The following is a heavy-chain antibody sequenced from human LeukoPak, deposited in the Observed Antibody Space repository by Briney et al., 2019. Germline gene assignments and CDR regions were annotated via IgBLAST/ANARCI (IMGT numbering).Heavy chain of an antibody. CDR1: GYSFTSYW. CDR2: IYPGDSDT. Sequence: GESLKISCKGSGYSFTSYWIGWVRQMPGKGLEWMGIIYPGDSDTRYSPSFQGQVTISADKSISTAYLQWSSLKASDTAMYYCARLSGRDGYNKVEYYYYCYMDVWGKGTTVTVSS. D-gene: IGHD5-24*01. V-gene: IGHV5-51*01. CDR3: ARLSGRDGYNKVEYYYYCYMDV. J-gene: IGHJ6*03.